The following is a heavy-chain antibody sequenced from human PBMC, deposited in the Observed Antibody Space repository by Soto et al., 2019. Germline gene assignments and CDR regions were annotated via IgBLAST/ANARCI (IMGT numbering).Heavy chain of an antibody. Sequence: GGSLRLSCAASGFTFSSYWMSWVRQAPGKGLEWVANIKQDGSEKYYVDSVKGRFTISRDNAKNSLYLQMNSLRAEDTAVYYCARVSSQWLAFYFDYWGQGTLVTVSS. CDR3: ARVSSQWLAFYFDY. D-gene: IGHD6-19*01. V-gene: IGHV3-7*01. CDR1: GFTFSSYW. CDR2: IKQDGSEK. J-gene: IGHJ4*02.